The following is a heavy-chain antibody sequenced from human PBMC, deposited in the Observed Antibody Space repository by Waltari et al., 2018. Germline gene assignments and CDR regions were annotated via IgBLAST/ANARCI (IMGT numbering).Heavy chain of an antibody. CDR1: GSCFTDYW. V-gene: IGHV5-10-1*03. Sequence: EVQLVQSGAAVNKHGESLRISGTGSGSCFTDYWILWGRHMPGKGLEWVARIDPRDSSTVYKSSFQGHVTVSADKSISTAYLQWSSLKASDTAMYFCARRVVREPFDHWGQGTLVTVSS. D-gene: IGHD3-10*02. CDR3: ARRVVREPFDH. CDR2: IDPRDSST. J-gene: IGHJ4*02.